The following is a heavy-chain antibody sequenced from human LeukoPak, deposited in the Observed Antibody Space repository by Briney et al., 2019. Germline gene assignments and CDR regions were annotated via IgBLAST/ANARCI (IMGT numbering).Heavy chain of an antibody. D-gene: IGHD2-15*01. J-gene: IGHJ4*02. V-gene: IGHV3-30*02. CDR3: AKFAEVVD. CDR1: GFTFSSYA. Sequence: GGSLRLSCAASGFTFSSYAMHWVRQAPGKGLEWVAFIRFDGSNKYYADSVKGRFTISRDNSKSTLYLQMNSLRGEDTAVYCCAKFAEVVDWGQGSLVTVSS. CDR2: IRFDGSNK.